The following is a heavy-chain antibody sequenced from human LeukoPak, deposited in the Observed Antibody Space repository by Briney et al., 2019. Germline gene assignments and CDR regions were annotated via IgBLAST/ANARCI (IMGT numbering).Heavy chain of an antibody. Sequence: GGSLRLSCAASGFTFSRCSMNWVRQAPGKGLEWVSYISSSSNTIYYGDSVKGRFTISRDNAKNSLYLQMNSLRAEDTAVYYCARDKIVGATHFDYWGQGTLVTVSS. CDR3: ARDKIVGATHFDY. CDR1: GFTFSRCS. D-gene: IGHD1-26*01. V-gene: IGHV3-48*01. J-gene: IGHJ4*02. CDR2: ISSSSNTI.